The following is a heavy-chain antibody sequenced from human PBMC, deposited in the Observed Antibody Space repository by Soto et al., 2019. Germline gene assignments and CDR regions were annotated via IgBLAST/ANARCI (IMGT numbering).Heavy chain of an antibody. D-gene: IGHD3-3*01. Sequence: PGESLKISCKGSGYSFTSYWIGWVRQMPGKGLEWMGIIYPGDSDTRYSPSFQGQVTISADKSISTAYLQWSSLKASDTAMYYCARSQSPAWSGYQPNFDYWGQGTLVTVSS. CDR3: ARSQSPAWSGYQPNFDY. CDR2: IYPGDSDT. CDR1: GYSFTSYW. J-gene: IGHJ4*02. V-gene: IGHV5-51*01.